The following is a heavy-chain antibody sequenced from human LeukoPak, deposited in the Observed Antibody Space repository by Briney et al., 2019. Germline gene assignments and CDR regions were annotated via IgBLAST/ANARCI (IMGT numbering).Heavy chain of an antibody. J-gene: IGHJ3*02. CDR1: GGSISSSSYY. V-gene: IGHV4-39*07. CDR2: IYYSGST. Sequence: SETLSLTCTVSGGSISSSSYYWGWIRQPPGKGLEWIGSIYYSGSTYYNPSLKSRVTISVDTSKNQFSLKLSSVTAADTAVYYCARGEWEQRLGAFDIWGQGTMVTVSS. CDR3: ARGEWEQRLGAFDI. D-gene: IGHD1-26*01.